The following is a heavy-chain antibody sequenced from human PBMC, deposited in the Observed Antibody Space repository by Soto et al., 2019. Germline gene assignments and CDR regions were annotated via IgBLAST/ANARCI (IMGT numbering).Heavy chain of an antibody. D-gene: IGHD3-16*01. CDR1: GYTFTSYG. CDR2: INPYNGNT. V-gene: IGHV1-18*01. Sequence: QVQLVQSGAEVKKPGASVKVSCTSSGYTFTSYGITRVRQAPGQGLEWMGWINPYNGNTNYAQKLQGRVTMTRDTSTNAAYMVLRSLRSDDTAMYYCARDWFGIDYWGQGTLVSVSS. J-gene: IGHJ4*02. CDR3: ARDWFGIDY.